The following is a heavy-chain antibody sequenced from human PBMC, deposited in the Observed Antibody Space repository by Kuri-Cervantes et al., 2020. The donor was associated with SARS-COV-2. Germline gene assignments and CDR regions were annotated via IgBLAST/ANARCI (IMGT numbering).Heavy chain of an antibody. V-gene: IGHV4-39*01. Sequence: ESLKISCTVSGGSISSSSYYWGWIRQPSGKGLEWIGSIYYSGSTYYNPSLKSRVTISVDTSKNQFSLKLSSVTAADTAVYYCARQMMSSITIFGVVITRNWFDPWGQGTLVTVSS. CDR3: ARQMMSSITIFGVVITRNWFDP. J-gene: IGHJ5*02. D-gene: IGHD3-3*01. CDR2: IYYSGST. CDR1: GGSISSSSYY.